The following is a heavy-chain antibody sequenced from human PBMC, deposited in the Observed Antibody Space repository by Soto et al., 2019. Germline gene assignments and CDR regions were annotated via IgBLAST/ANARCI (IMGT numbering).Heavy chain of an antibody. D-gene: IGHD2-8*02. CDR1: GFTFSSYA. J-gene: IGHJ4*02. CDR2: ISGSGGST. V-gene: IGHV3-23*01. CDR3: AKDRRYWGL. Sequence: GGSLRLSCAASGFTFSSYAMSWVRQAPGKGLEWVSGISGSGGSTYYADSVKGRFTISRDNSKNTLYLQMKSLKAEDTALYYCAKDRRYWGLWGQGTLVTVSS.